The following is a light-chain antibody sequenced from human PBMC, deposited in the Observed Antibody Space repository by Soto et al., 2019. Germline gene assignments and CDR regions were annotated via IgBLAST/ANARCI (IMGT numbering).Light chain of an antibody. CDR2: AAS. V-gene: IGKV1-8*01. Sequence: AIRMTQSPSSLSASTGDRATITCRASQGTASYLAWYQQKPGKAPKLLIYAASTLQSGVPSRFSGSGSGIDFTLTISWLQSEDSATYYCQQYYNSPLTVGGGTKVEIK. CDR1: QGTASY. CDR3: QQYYNSPLT. J-gene: IGKJ4*01.